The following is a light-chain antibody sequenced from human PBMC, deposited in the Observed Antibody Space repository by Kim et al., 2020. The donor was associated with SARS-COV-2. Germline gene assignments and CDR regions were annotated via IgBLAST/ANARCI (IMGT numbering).Light chain of an antibody. J-gene: IGKJ1*01. CDR2: AAS. Sequence: ASVGDRFTITCRASQGISNYLAWYQQKPGKVPKLLIYAASTLQSGVPSRFSGSGSGTDFTLTISSLQPEDVATYYCQKYNCAPRTFGQGTKVDIK. CDR3: QKYNCAPRT. V-gene: IGKV1-27*01. CDR1: QGISNY.